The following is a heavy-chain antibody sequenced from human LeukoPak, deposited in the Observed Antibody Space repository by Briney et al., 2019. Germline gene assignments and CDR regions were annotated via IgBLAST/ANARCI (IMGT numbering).Heavy chain of an antibody. Sequence: GGSLRLSCAASGFTFDDYAMHWVRQAPGKGLEWVSGISWNSGSIGYADSVKGRFTISRGNAKNSLYLQMNSLRAEDTALYYCAKGRDKYQLLSKNWFDPWGQGTLVTVSS. J-gene: IGHJ5*02. CDR3: AKGRDKYQLLSKNWFDP. V-gene: IGHV3-9*01. CDR1: GFTFDDYA. CDR2: ISWNSGSI. D-gene: IGHD2-2*01.